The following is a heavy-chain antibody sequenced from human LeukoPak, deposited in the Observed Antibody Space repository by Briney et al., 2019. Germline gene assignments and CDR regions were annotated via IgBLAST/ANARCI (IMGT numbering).Heavy chain of an antibody. D-gene: IGHD4-11*01. CDR2: ISSSGGTI. CDR1: GFTFSSYE. J-gene: IGHJ4*02. CDR3: AGGYINSPLDY. Sequence: GGSLRLSCAASGFTFSSYEMNWVRQPPGKGLEWVSYISSSGGTIYYADSVKGRFTISRDNSKNSLYLQMNSLRAEDTAVYYCAGGYINSPLDYWGQGTLVTVSS. V-gene: IGHV3-48*03.